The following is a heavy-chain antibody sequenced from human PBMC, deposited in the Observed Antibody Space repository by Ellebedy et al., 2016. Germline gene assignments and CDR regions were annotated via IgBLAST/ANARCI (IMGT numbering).Heavy chain of an antibody. CDR2: LYYSGST. Sequence: SETLSLTXTVSGDSISRSSYYWGWIRQSPGKGLEWIGSLYYSGSTYYNPSLKSRVTISVDTSQNQFSLELRSVTAADTAVYYCARHTGYYYMDVWGKGTTVIVSS. V-gene: IGHV4-39*01. D-gene: IGHD4-17*01. J-gene: IGHJ6*03. CDR1: GDSISRSSYY. CDR3: ARHTGYYYMDV.